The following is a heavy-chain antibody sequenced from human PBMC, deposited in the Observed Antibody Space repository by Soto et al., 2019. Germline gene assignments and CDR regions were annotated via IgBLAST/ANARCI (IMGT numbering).Heavy chain of an antibody. D-gene: IGHD2-8*01. CDR3: ARAPNKALDY. CDR1: GFTFSSYT. Sequence: GGSLRLSCAASGFTFSSYTMHWVRQAPGKGLEWISYISSSSRTIYYADSVKGRFTISRDNAQSSLYLQMTSLRDEDTAVYYCARAPNKALDYWGQGTLVTVSS. J-gene: IGHJ4*02. CDR2: ISSSSRTI. V-gene: IGHV3-48*02.